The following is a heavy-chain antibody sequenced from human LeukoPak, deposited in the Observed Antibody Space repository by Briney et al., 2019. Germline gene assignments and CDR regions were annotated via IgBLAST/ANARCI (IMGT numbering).Heavy chain of an antibody. D-gene: IGHD3-22*01. V-gene: IGHV3-21*01. CDR1: GFTFSSYS. CDR3: ARVYYYDSSGYYPPGYFGY. J-gene: IGHJ4*02. Sequence: GGSLRLSCAASGFTFSSYSMNWVRQAPGKGLEWVSSISSSSSYIYYADSVKGRFTISRDNAKNSLYLQMNSLRAEDTAVYYCARVYYYDSSGYYPPGYFGYWGQGTLVTVSS. CDR2: ISSSSSYI.